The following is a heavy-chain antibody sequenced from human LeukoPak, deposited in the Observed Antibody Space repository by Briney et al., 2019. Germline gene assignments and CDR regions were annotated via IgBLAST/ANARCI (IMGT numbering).Heavy chain of an antibody. Sequence: SETLSLTCTVSGGSISSSSYYWGWLRQPPGKGLEWFGSIYYSGSTYYNPSLKSRVTISVDTSKNQFSLKLSSVTAADTAVYYCARDTGQYASGTPGFTRFDPWGQGTLVTVSS. CDR2: IYYSGST. CDR1: GGSISSSSYY. CDR3: ARDTGQYASGTPGFTRFDP. J-gene: IGHJ5*02. D-gene: IGHD3-10*01. V-gene: IGHV4-39*07.